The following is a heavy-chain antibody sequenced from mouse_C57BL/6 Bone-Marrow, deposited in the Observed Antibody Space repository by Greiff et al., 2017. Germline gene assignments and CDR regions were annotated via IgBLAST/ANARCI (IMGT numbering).Heavy chain of an antibody. CDR3: ARQPGDGNY. J-gene: IGHJ2*01. V-gene: IGHV5-6*01. CDR1: GFTFSSYG. Sequence: EVKLVGSGGDLVKPGGSLKLSCAASGFTFSSYGMSWVRQTPDKRLEWVATISSGGSYTYYPDSVKGRFTISRDNAKNTLYLQMSSLKSEDTAMYYCARQPGDGNYWGQGTTLTVSS. CDR2: ISSGGSYT.